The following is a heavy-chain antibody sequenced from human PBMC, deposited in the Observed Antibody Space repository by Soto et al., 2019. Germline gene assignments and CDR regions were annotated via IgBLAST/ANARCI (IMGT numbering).Heavy chain of an antibody. Sequence: EVQLLESGGGLVQPGGSLRLSCAASGFTFSSYAMSWVRQAPGKGLEWVSAISGSGGSTYYADSVQGRFTISRDNAKNSLYLQMNSLRDEDTAVYYCARDRDWAFDIWGQGTMVTVSS. D-gene: IGHD3-9*01. J-gene: IGHJ3*02. CDR2: ISGSGGST. CDR1: GFTFSSYA. V-gene: IGHV3-23*01. CDR3: ARDRDWAFDI.